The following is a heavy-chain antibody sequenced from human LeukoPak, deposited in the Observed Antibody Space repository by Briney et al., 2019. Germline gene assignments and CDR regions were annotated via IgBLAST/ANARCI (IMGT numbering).Heavy chain of an antibody. V-gene: IGHV3-33*01. CDR2: IWYDGTPK. CDR3: ARLSRDMSSSFDY. D-gene: IGHD2-15*01. Sequence: GRSLRLSCAASGFTFSSYAMLWVRQAPGKGLARVAVIWYDGTPKYYADSVKGRFTISRDNSKNTLYLQMSSLRVEDTAEYYCARLSRDMSSSFDYWGQGTLVTVSS. J-gene: IGHJ4*02. CDR1: GFTFSSYA.